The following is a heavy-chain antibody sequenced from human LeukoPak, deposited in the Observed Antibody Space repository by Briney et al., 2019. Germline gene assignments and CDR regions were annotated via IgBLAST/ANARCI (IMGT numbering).Heavy chain of an antibody. CDR1: GGSISSSNW. J-gene: IGHJ4*02. Sequence: PSETLSLTCAISGGSISSSNWWSWVRQPPGKGLEWIGEIYHSGSTNYNPSLKSRVTISVDKSKNQFSLKLSSVTAADTAVYYCARSSGYSHYFDYWGQGTLVTVSS. V-gene: IGHV4-4*02. D-gene: IGHD4-11*01. CDR3: ARSSGYSHYFDY. CDR2: IYHSGST.